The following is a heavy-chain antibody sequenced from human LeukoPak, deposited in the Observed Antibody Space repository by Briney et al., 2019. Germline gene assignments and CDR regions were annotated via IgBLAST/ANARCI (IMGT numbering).Heavy chain of an antibody. CDR1: GFTFSSCW. J-gene: IGHJ4*02. V-gene: IGHV3-7*02. D-gene: IGHD1-26*01. CDR3: ARLMGERSLFDY. Sequence: GSLRLSCAASGFTFSSCWMTWVRQAPGKGLEWVANIKQDGNEKYYVDSVKGRFSISRDNAKNSVYLQMNSLRAEDTAVYYCARLMGERSLFDYWGQGVLVTVSS. CDR2: IKQDGNEK.